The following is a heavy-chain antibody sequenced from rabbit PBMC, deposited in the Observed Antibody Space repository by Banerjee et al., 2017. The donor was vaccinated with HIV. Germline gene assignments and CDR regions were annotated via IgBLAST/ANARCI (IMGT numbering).Heavy chain of an antibody. V-gene: IGHV1S45*01. CDR3: ARDLAAVTGWNFGL. J-gene: IGHJ3*01. D-gene: IGHD7-1*01. Sequence: QEQLKETGGGLVQPGGSLTLSCKASGFDFSTYYMTWVRQAPGKGLEWIGCINTSSGNTVYASWAKGRFTISKTSSTTVTLQMTSLTAADTATYFCARDLAAVTGWNFGLWGQGTLVTVS. CDR2: INTSSGNT. CDR1: GFDFSTYYM.